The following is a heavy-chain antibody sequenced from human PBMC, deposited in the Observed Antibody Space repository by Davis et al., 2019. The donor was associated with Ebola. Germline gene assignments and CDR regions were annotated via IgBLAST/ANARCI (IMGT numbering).Heavy chain of an antibody. Sequence: GGSLRLSCTASGFTFGDYAMSWVRQAPGKGLEWVGFIRSKAYGGTTEYAASVKGRFTISRDDSKSIAYLQMNSLRAEDTAVYYCARSSGYSSGWNDYWGQGTLVTVSS. CDR2: IRSKAYGGTT. J-gene: IGHJ4*02. CDR1: GFTFGDYA. CDR3: ARSSGYSSGWNDY. D-gene: IGHD6-19*01. V-gene: IGHV3-49*04.